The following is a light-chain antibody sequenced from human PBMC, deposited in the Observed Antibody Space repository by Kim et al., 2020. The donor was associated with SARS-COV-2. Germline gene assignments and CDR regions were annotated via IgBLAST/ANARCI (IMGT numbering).Light chain of an antibody. CDR2: YDS. CDR3: QVWDSSSDHWV. V-gene: IGLV3-21*04. CDR1: NIGIKS. Sequence: APGKTARITCGGNNIGIKSVRWYQQKPGQAPVLVIYYDSDRPSGIPERFSGSNSGNTATLTISRVEAGDEADYYCQVWDSSSDHWVFGGGTQLTVL. J-gene: IGLJ3*02.